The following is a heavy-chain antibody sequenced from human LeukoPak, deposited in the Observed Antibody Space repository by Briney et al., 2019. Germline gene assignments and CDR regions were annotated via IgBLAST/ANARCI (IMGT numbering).Heavy chain of an antibody. CDR1: GFTFSSYS. CDR2: ISGSSDYI. CDR3: ARDLARAGTTDPFVK. J-gene: IGHJ4*02. V-gene: IGHV3-21*01. D-gene: IGHD1-7*01. Sequence: PGGSLRLSCAASGFTFSSYSFNWVRQAPGKGLKWVSSISGSSDYISYADSVKGRFTISRDNAKNSLYLHMNSLRAEDTAVYYCARDLARAGTTDPFVKWGQGTLVTVSS.